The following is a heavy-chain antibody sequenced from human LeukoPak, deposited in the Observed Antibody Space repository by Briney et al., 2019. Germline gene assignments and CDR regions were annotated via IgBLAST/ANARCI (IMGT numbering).Heavy chain of an antibody. CDR2: LYYSGST. J-gene: IGHJ3*02. CDR3: ARVFLDCSGGSCYSGAFDI. CDR1: GGSITSSSYY. D-gene: IGHD2-15*01. Sequence: SETLSLTCTVSGGSITSSSYYWGWIRQPPGKGLEWIGSLYYSGSTYYNPSLKSRVTISVDTSKTQFSLKLSSVTAADTAVYYCARVFLDCSGGSCYSGAFDIWGQGTMVTVSS. V-gene: IGHV4-39*07.